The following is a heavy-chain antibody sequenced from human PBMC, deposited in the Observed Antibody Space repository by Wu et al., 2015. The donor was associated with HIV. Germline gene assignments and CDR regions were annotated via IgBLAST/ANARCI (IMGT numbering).Heavy chain of an antibody. CDR3: ARDMVRGVQNYYGMDV. CDR2: IIPIFGTA. J-gene: IGHJ6*02. Sequence: QVQLVQSGAEVKKPGASVKVSCKASGGTFSSYAISWVRQAPGQGLEWMGGIIPIFGTANYAQKFQGRVTITTDESTSTAYMELSSLRSEDTAVYYCARDMVRGVQNYYGMDVWGQGTTVTVSS. D-gene: IGHD3-10*01. V-gene: IGHV1-69*05. CDR1: GGTFSSYA.